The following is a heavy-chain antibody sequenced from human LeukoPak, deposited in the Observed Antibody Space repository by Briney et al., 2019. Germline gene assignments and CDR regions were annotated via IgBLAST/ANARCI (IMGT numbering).Heavy chain of an antibody. CDR3: AREVAAAAGRYFDY. J-gene: IGHJ4*02. D-gene: IGHD6-13*01. V-gene: IGHV4-4*07. CDR1: GGSISSYY. Sequence: SETLSLTCTVSGGSISSYYWSWIRQPAGKGLEWIGRIYTSGSTNYSPSLKGRVTMSVDTSKNQFSLNLTSVTAADTAVYYCAREVAAAAGRYFDYWGQGTLVTVSS. CDR2: IYTSGST.